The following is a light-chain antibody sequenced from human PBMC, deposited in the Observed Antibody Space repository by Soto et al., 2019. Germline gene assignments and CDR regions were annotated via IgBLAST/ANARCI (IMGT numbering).Light chain of an antibody. V-gene: IGKV1-5*03. Sequence: DIPMTESPSTLAASVGDRVTITCRASESIDSWLAWHQQKPGRAPKLLISKASSLESGVPSRFSGSGSGTDFTLTISSLQPEDFATYYCQQSYSTLRITFGQGTRLEI. CDR3: QQSYSTLRIT. CDR1: ESIDSW. CDR2: KAS. J-gene: IGKJ5*01.